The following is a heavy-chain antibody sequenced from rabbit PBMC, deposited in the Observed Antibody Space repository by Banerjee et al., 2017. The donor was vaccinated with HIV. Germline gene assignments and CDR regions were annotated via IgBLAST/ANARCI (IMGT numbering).Heavy chain of an antibody. CDR1: GFDFSRFG. D-gene: IGHD5-1*01. J-gene: IGHJ3*01. Sequence: QEQLVESGGGLVQPGGSLKLSCKASGFDFSRFGMSWVRQAPGKGLEWIGYIDPVFGITYFASWVKGRFTISRENAQNTLYLQLNSLTAADTATYFCARDLVAVIGWNFSLRGQGTLVTVS. V-gene: IGHV1S47*01. CDR2: IDPVFGIT. CDR3: ARDLVAVIGWNFSL.